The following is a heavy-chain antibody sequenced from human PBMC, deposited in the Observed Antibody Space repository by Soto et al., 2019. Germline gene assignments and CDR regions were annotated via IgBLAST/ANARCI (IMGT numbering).Heavy chain of an antibody. V-gene: IGHV4-39*01. CDR1: VGSITSSSHF. D-gene: IGHD6-25*01. CDR3: AGQTFTIAAASYGRSNWFDP. Sequence: PSETLSLTCTFPVGSITSSSHFCGWFRQPPWKGLEWIGTIYFTGNTYYTPSLKSRLTMSIDTSKNEFSLRLNSVTAADTAVYYCAGQTFTIAAASYGRSNWFDPWGPGTLVTVSS. CDR2: IYFTGNT. J-gene: IGHJ5*02.